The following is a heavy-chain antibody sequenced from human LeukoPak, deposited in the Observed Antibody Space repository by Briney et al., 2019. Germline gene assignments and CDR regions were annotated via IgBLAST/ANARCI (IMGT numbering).Heavy chain of an antibody. CDR1: GYTFTSYD. CDR3: ARGGVRITMVRGVIPRTNFFDY. Sequence: ASVKVSCKASGYTFTSYDINWVRQAPGQGLEWMGWINPNSGGTNYAQKFQGRVTMTRDTSISTAYMELSRLRSDDTAVYYCARGGVRITMVRGVIPRTNFFDYWGQGTLVTVSS. V-gene: IGHV1-2*02. J-gene: IGHJ4*02. CDR2: INPNSGGT. D-gene: IGHD3-10*01.